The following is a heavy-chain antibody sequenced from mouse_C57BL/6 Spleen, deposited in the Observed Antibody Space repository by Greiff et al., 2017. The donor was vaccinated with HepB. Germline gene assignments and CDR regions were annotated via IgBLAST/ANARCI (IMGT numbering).Heavy chain of an antibody. Sequence: VQLQQSGPELVKPGDSVKISCKASGYSFTGYFMNWVMQSHGKSLEWIGRINPYNGDTFYNQKFKGKATLTVDKSSSTAHMELRSLTSEDSAVYYCARRSVYGSSYVDYWGQGTTLTVSS. V-gene: IGHV1-20*01. J-gene: IGHJ2*01. D-gene: IGHD1-1*01. CDR1: GYSFTGYF. CDR3: ARRSVYGSSYVDY. CDR2: INPYNGDT.